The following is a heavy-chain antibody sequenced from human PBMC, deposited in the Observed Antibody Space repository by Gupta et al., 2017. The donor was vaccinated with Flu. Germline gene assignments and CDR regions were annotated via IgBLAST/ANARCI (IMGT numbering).Heavy chain of an antibody. V-gene: IGHV3-23*01. Sequence: WLSVISESGSNTYYADSVKGRFAISRDNSKNTLYLQMNSLRAEDTAVYYCAKVRGGYCSTTSCFGLYYFDSWGQGTLVTVSS. J-gene: IGHJ4*02. D-gene: IGHD2-2*01. CDR2: ISESGSNT. CDR3: AKVRGGYCSTTSCFGLYYFDS.